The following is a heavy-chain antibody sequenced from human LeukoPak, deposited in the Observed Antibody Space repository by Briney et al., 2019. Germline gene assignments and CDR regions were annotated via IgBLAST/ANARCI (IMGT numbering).Heavy chain of an antibody. CDR3: ARRDIVVLDY. V-gene: IGHV4-61*02. D-gene: IGHD2-15*01. J-gene: IGHJ4*02. CDR2: IYTSGST. CDR1: GGSISSGSYY. Sequence: PSETLSLTCTVSGGSISSGSYYWSWIRQPAGKGLEWIGRIYTSGSTNYNPSLKSRVTISVDTSKNQFSLKLSSVTAADTAVYYCARRDIVVLDYWGQGTLVTVSS.